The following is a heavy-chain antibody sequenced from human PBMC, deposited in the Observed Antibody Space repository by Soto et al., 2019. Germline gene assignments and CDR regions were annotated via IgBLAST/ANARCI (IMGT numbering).Heavy chain of an antibody. D-gene: IGHD2-2*02. Sequence: GASVKVSCKASGFTFTSSAVQWVRQARGQRLEWIGWIVVGSGNTNYAQKFQERVTIARDMSTSTAYMELSSLRSEDTAVYYCAAVTLFASRSTSCYKSPGCDSRVHDYWGQGTQVTVSS. CDR3: AAVTLFASRSTSCYKSPGCDSRVHDY. J-gene: IGHJ4*02. CDR1: GFTFTSSA. V-gene: IGHV1-58*01. CDR2: IVVGSGNT.